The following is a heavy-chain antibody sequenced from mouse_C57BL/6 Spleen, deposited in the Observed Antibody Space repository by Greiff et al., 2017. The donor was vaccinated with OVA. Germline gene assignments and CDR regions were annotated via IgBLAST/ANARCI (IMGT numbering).Heavy chain of an antibody. J-gene: IGHJ4*01. Sequence: DVMLVESGGGLVQPGGSLKLSCAASGFTFSDYGMAWVRQAPRKGPEWVAFISNLAYSIYYADTVTGRFTISRENAKNTLYLEMSSLRSEDTAMYYCARLTDYYAMDYWGQGTSVTVSS. V-gene: IGHV5-15*01. CDR1: GFTFSDYG. CDR3: ARLTDYYAMDY. CDR2: ISNLAYSI. D-gene: IGHD4-1*01.